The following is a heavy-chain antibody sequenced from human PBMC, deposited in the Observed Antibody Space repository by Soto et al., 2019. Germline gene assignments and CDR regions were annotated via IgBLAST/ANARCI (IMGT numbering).Heavy chain of an antibody. CDR2: IYHGGYT. V-gene: IGHV4-30-2*01. J-gene: IGHJ6*02. CDR1: CGSISSCGYS. Sequence: TSETLSLTCAVSCGSISSCGYSWSWIRQPPGKGLEWIGYIYHGGYTYYNPSLKSRVTISVDRSKNQFSLKLSSVTAADTAVYYCARAHYGDYGYGMDVWGQGTTVTVSS. D-gene: IGHD4-17*01. CDR3: ARAHYGDYGYGMDV.